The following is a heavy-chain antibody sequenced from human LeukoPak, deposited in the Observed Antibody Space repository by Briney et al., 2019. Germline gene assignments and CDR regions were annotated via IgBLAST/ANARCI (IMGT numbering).Heavy chain of an antibody. J-gene: IGHJ5*02. CDR1: GFTFNDYY. Sequence: PGGSLRLSCAASGFTFNDYYMSWIRQAPGKGLEWLSYINIGGTNTHYADSVKGRFTISRDNAKKSLYLEMNSLRAEDTAVYYCATDGAGCDTWGEGVLVTVSS. V-gene: IGHV3-11*01. CDR3: ATDGAGCDT. CDR2: INIGGTNT.